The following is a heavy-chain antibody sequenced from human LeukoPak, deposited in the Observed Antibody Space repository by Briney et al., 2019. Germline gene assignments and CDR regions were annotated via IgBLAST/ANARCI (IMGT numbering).Heavy chain of an antibody. CDR2: VYNSGDT. CDR1: GGSTSSDY. V-gene: IGHV4-59*08. D-gene: IGHD3-10*01. J-gene: IGHJ4*02. CDR3: ARSASNGDTDY. Sequence: PSETLSLTCTVSGGSTSSDYWSWIRQSPGKGLEWVGYVYNSGDTGKNPSLKSRVTILLDTSKNQCSLKLTSVSAADTAVYYCARSASNGDTDYWGQGTLVTVSS.